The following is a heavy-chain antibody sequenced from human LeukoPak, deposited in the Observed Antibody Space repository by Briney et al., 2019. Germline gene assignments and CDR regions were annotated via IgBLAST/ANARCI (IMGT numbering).Heavy chain of an antibody. CDR2: IYYSGST. J-gene: IGHJ3*02. D-gene: IGHD3-3*01. CDR1: GGSISSGGYY. Sequence: PSETLSLTCTVSGGSISSGGYYWSWIRQHPGKGLEWIGYIYYSGSTYYNPSLKSRVTISVDTSKNQFSLKLSSVTAADTAVYYCARLRITIFGVVTRDAFDIWGQGTMVTVSS. V-gene: IGHV4-31*03. CDR3: ARLRITIFGVVTRDAFDI.